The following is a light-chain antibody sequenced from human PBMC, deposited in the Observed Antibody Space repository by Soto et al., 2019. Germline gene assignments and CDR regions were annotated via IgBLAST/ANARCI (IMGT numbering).Light chain of an antibody. Sequence: DIQMTQSPSTLSASVGDRVTITCRASQSISSWLAWYQQKPGKAPNLLIYKASSSESGGPSRFSGSGSGTEFTLTISSLQPDDFATYYCQQYNSYPVTFGQGTKVEIK. CDR1: QSISSW. V-gene: IGKV1-5*03. J-gene: IGKJ1*01. CDR2: KAS. CDR3: QQYNSYPVT.